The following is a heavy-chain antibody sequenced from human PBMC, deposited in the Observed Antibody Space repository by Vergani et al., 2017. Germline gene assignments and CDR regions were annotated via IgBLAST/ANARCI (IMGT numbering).Heavy chain of an antibody. J-gene: IGHJ4*02. D-gene: IGHD3-22*01. V-gene: IGHV3-48*03. CDR2: ISSSGSTI. CDR3: AKDWATEWLLLPFDY. CDR1: GFTFSSYE. Sequence: EVQLVESGGGLVQPGGSLRLSCAASGFTFSSYEMNWVRQAPGKGLEWVSYISSSGSTIYYADSVKGRFTISRDNAKNTLYLQMNSLRAEDTAVYYCAKDWATEWLLLPFDYWGQGTLVTGSS.